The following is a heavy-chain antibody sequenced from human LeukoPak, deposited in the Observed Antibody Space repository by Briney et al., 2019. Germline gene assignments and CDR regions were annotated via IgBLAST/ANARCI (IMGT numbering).Heavy chain of an antibody. V-gene: IGHV4-34*01. CDR1: GGSFSGYY. CDR2: INHSGST. J-gene: IGHJ4*02. D-gene: IGHD4-23*01. CDR3: ARGTTVVTLRYFDY. Sequence: SETPSLTCAVYGGSFSGYYWSWIRQPPGKGLEWIGEINHSGSTNYNPSLKSRVTISVDTSKNQFSLELSSVTAADTAVYYCARGTTVVTLRYFDYWGQGTLVTVSS.